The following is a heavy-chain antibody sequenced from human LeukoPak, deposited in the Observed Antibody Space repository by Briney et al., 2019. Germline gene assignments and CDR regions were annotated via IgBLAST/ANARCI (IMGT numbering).Heavy chain of an antibody. V-gene: IGHV3-7*03. CDR1: GFTFSSYW. CDR3: ASRYYYDSSVDY. CDR2: IKQDGSEK. J-gene: IGHJ4*02. D-gene: IGHD3-22*01. Sequence: GGSLRLSCAASGFTFSSYWMSWVRQAPGKGLEWVANIKQDGSEKYYVDSVKGRFTISRDNSKNTLYLQMNSLRAEDTAVYYCASRYYYDSSVDYWGQGTLVTVSS.